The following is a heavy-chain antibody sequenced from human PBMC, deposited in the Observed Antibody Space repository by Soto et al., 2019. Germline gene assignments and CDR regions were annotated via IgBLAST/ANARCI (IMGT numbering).Heavy chain of an antibody. J-gene: IGHJ4*02. Sequence: ESGGGLVKPGGSLRLSCEASGFTFSGYHMSWIRQAPGKGLEWVAYTSTSGSTIFYADSVKGRFTISRDNAKNSLYLQMNSLRADDTAVYYCARGQQLVLAYWGQGTLVTVSS. CDR2: TSTSGSTI. D-gene: IGHD6-13*01. CDR1: GFTFSGYH. V-gene: IGHV3-11*01. CDR3: ARGQQLVLAY.